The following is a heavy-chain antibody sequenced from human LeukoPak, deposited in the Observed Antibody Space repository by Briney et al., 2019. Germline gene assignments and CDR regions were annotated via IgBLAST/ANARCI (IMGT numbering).Heavy chain of an antibody. CDR2: ISSSSTYI. Sequence: GGSLRLSCAASGFTFSSYGMTWVRQAPGKGLEWVSSISSSSTYIYYADSMKGRFTISRDNAKNSLYLQMNSLRAEDTAVYYCARVYNYGDYALFYWGQGTLVTVSS. V-gene: IGHV3-21*01. CDR1: GFTFSSYG. D-gene: IGHD4-17*01. CDR3: ARVYNYGDYALFY. J-gene: IGHJ4*02.